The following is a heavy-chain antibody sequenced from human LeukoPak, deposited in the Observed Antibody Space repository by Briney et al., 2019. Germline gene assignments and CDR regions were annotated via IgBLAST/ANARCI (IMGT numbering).Heavy chain of an antibody. CDR1: GGSISSYY. J-gene: IGHJ6*03. CDR2: IYYSGST. D-gene: IGHD4-11*01. V-gene: IGHV4-39*07. Sequence: SETLSLTCTVSGGSISSYYWGWIRQPPGKGLEWIGSIYYSGSTYYNPSLKSRVTISVDTSKNQFSLKLSSVTAADTAVYYCARHWYSNYYMDVWGKGTTVTVSS. CDR3: ARHWYSNYYMDV.